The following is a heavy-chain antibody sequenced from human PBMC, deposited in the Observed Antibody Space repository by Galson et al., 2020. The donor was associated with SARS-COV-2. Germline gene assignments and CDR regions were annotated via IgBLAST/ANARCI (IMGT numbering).Heavy chain of an antibody. V-gene: IGHV3-7*01. CDR3: ARVRIAAAMDWFDP. D-gene: IGHD6-13*01. J-gene: IGHJ5*02. CDR1: GFTFSSYW. CDR2: IKQDGSEK. Sequence: GESLKISCAASGFTFSSYWMSWVRQAPGKGLEWVANIKQDGSEKYYVDSVKGRFTISRDNAKNSLYLQMNSLRAEDTAVYYCARVRIAAAMDWFDPWGQGTLVTVSS.